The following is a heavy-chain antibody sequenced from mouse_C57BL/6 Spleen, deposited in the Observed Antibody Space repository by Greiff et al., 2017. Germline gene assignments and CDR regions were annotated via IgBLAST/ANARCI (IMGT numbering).Heavy chain of an antibody. V-gene: IGHV2-2*01. J-gene: IGHJ3*01. Sequence: VQRVESGPGLVQPSQSLSITCTVSGFSLTSYGVHWVRQSPGKGLEWLGVIWRGGSTDYNAAFISRLSISKDNSKSQVFFKMNSLQADDTAIYYCARSGDGSSYVWFAYWGQGTLVTVSA. D-gene: IGHD1-1*01. CDR1: GFSLTSYG. CDR3: ARSGDGSSYVWFAY. CDR2: IWRGGST.